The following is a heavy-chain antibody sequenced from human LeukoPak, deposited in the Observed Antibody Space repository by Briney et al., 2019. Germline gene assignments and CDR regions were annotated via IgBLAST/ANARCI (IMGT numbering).Heavy chain of an antibody. D-gene: IGHD2-15*01. CDR1: GFTFTTYA. V-gene: IGHV3-23*01. CDR2: ISDSGAST. J-gene: IGHJ4*02. Sequence: GGSLRLSCAASGFTFTTYAMSWVRQAPGKGLEWVSTISDSGASTYYADSVKGRFTISRDNSKNTLYLQMNSLRAEDTAVYYCAKSHTVGYIGYFDYWGQGTLVTVSS. CDR3: AKSHTVGYIGYFDY.